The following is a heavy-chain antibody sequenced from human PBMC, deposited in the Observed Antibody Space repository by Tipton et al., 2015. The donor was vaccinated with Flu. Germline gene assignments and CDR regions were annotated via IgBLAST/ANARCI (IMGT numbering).Heavy chain of an antibody. CDR1: GGSISSGGYY. CDR2: IYYSGST. D-gene: IGHD3-10*01. J-gene: IGHJ4*02. Sequence: LRLSCTVSGGSISSGGYYWSWIRQHPGKGLEWIGYIYYSGSTYYNPSLKSRVTISVDTSKNQFSLKLSSVTAADTAVYYCARDNGVRGVMYYFDYWGQGTLVTVSS. V-gene: IGHV4-31*03. CDR3: ARDNGVRGVMYYFDY.